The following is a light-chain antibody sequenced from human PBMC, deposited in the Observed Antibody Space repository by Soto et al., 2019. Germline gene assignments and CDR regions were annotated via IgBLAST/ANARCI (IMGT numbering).Light chain of an antibody. CDR2: EVS. Sequence: QSALTQPASVSGSPGQSITISCTGTSSDVGGYNYVSWYQQHPGKAPKLMIYEVSNRPSGVSNRFSGSKSGNTASLTISGLQAEDVADYYCSSYTGSSTPYVFGTGTKLTVL. CDR1: SSDVGGYNY. J-gene: IGLJ1*01. CDR3: SSYTGSSTPYV. V-gene: IGLV2-14*01.